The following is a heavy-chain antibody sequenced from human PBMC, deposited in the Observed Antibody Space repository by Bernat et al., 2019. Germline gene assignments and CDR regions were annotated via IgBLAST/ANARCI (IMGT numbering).Heavy chain of an antibody. CDR2: INPNSGGT. D-gene: IGHD5-12*01. CDR1: GYTFTGYY. CDR3: AESRNAQATLTP. J-gene: IGHJ4*02. Sequence: QVQLVQSGAEVKKPGASVKVSCKASGYTFTGYYMHWVRQAPGQGLEWMGRINPNSGGTNEAQKFQSRGTMTRDTSISTAYMELSRLRADDTAVYYGAESRNAQATLTPWGQGTLVTVSS. V-gene: IGHV1-2*06.